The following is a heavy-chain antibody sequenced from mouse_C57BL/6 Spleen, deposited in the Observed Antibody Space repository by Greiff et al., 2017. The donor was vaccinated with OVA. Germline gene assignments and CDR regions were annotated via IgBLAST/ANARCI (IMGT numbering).Heavy chain of an antibody. D-gene: IGHD2-5*01. J-gene: IGHJ4*01. Sequence: LVESGAELVRPGASVKLSCKASGYTFTDYYINWVKQRPGQGLEWIARIYPGSGNTYYNEKFKGKATLTAEKSSSTAYMQLSSLTSEDSAVYFCARLGSNYGFMDYWGQGTSVTVSS. CDR3: ARLGSNYGFMDY. V-gene: IGHV1-76*01. CDR2: IYPGSGNT. CDR1: GYTFTDYY.